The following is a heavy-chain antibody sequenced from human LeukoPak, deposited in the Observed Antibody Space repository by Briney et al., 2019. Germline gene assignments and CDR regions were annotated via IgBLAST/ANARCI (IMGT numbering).Heavy chain of an antibody. CDR2: IYYSGST. D-gene: IGHD6-13*01. J-gene: IGHJ4*02. CDR1: GGSISSGGYY. V-gene: IGHV4-31*03. Sequence: SETLSLTCTVSGGSISSGGYYWSWIRQHPGKGLEWIGYIYYSGSTYYNPSLKSRVTISVDTSKNQFSLKLSSVTAADTAVYYCAQQLAQFPDYWGQGTLVTVSS. CDR3: AQQLAQFPDY.